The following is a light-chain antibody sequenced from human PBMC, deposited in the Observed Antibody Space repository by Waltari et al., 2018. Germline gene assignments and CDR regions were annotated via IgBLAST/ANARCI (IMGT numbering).Light chain of an antibody. Sequence: QSALTQPPSASGSPGQSVTISCPGTSSDVGGYRYVSWYQQHPGRAPKLIIYEVNKRPAGVPDRFFASKSGNTASLTVSGLQADDEADYYCSSYGGSNNLIFGGGTKLTVL. CDR2: EVN. V-gene: IGLV2-8*01. J-gene: IGLJ2*01. CDR3: SSYGGSNNLI. CDR1: SSDVGGYRY.